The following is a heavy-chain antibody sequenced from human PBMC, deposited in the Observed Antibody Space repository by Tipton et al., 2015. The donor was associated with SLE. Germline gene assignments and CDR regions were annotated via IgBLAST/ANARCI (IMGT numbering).Heavy chain of an antibody. Sequence: QVQLVQSGGGLVQPGRSLRISCAASGFTFDDYGMHWVRQAPGKGLEWVGLIWFDGSDTFYGDSVRGRFTISRDNSKNTLYLQMNSLRAEDTAVYFCARRGQTQVWVPGNWGQGTLVTVSS. J-gene: IGHJ4*02. CDR1: GFTFDDYG. CDR3: ARRGQTQVWVPGN. V-gene: IGHV3-33*08. D-gene: IGHD1-26*01. CDR2: IWFDGSDT.